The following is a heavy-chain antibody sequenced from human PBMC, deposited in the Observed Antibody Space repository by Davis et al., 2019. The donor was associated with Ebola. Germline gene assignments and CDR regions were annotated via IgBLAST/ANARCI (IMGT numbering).Heavy chain of an antibody. CDR2: TYYSSEWYN. CDR1: GDSVSGNNVA. CDR3: ARGWLRTGLDY. J-gene: IGHJ4*02. Sequence: HSQTLSLTCAISGDSVSGNNVAWNWIRQSPSRSLEWLGRTYYSSEWYNHYAVSVRSRITINPDTSKNQFSLQLNSVTPEDTAVYYCARGWLRTGLDYWGQGTLVTVSS. V-gene: IGHV6-1*01. D-gene: IGHD5-12*01.